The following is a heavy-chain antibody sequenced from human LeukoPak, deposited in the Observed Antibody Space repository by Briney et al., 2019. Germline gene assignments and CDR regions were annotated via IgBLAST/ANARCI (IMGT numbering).Heavy chain of an antibody. CDR1: GHSISSGYY. J-gene: IGHJ6*03. CDR3: ARTTEGGYTYGYFYYYYMDV. Sequence: PSETLSLTCTVSGHSISSGYYWGWIRQPPGKGLEWIGYIYYSGSTNYNPSLKSRVTISVDTSKNQFSLKLTSVTAADTAVYYCARTTEGGYTYGYFYYYYMDVWGKGTTVTISS. D-gene: IGHD5-18*01. V-gene: IGHV4-61*01. CDR2: IYYSGST.